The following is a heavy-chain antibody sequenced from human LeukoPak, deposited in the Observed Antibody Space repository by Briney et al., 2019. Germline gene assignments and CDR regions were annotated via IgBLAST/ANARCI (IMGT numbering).Heavy chain of an antibody. Sequence: PGRSLRLSCAASGFTFDDFAMHWVRQAPGKGLEWVSGISWNSGSIGYANSVKGRFTISRDNAKDSLYLQMNSLRAEDMALYYCAKSSSGWYHGAYYFDYWGQGTLVTVSS. CDR3: AKSSSGWYHGAYYFDY. V-gene: IGHV3-9*03. CDR1: GFTFDDFA. CDR2: ISWNSGSI. J-gene: IGHJ4*02. D-gene: IGHD6-19*01.